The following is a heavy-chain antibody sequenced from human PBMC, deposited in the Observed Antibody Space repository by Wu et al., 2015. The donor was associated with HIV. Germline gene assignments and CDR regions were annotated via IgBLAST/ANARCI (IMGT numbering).Heavy chain of an antibody. CDR3: ARDLYSSGYFFPDY. CDR1: GYTFISYG. D-gene: IGHD3-22*01. V-gene: IGHV1-18*01. Sequence: QVQLVQSGAEVKKPGASVKVSCKASGYTFISYGISWVRQAPGQGLEWMGRISAYNGSTNYAQKVQGRVTMTTDTSTRTAYMELRSLRSDDTAMYYCARDLYSSGYFFPDYWGQGTRGRPSPQ. J-gene: IGHJ4*02. CDR2: ISAYNGST.